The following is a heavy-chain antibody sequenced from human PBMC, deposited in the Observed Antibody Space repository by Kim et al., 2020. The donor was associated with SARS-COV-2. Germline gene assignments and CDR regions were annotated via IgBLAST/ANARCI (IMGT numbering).Heavy chain of an antibody. CDR1: GYTFTSYA. J-gene: IGHJ3*02. CDR3: AREGDFDYDILTGYGPDDAFDI. V-gene: IGHV7-4-1*02. D-gene: IGHD3-9*01. Sequence: ASVKVSCKASGYTFTSYAMNWVRQAPGQGLEWMGWINTNTGNPTYAQGFTGRFVFSLDTSVSTAYLQISSLKAEDTAVYYCAREGDFDYDILTGYGPDDAFDIWGQGTMVTVSS. CDR2: INTNTGNP.